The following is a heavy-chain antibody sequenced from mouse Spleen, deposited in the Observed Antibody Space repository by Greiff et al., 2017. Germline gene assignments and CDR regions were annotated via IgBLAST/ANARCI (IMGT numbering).Heavy chain of an antibody. CDR2: IDPSDSYT. CDR1: GYTFTSYW. CDR3: ARSTLFTTAPYWYFDV. V-gene: IGHV1-69*01. Sequence: QVQLQQSGAELVMPGASVKLSCKASGYTFTSYWMHWVKQRPGQGLEWIGEIDPSDSYTNYNQKFKGKATLTVDKSSSTAYMQLSSLTSEDSAVYYCARSTLFTTAPYWYFDVWGAGTTVTVSS. J-gene: IGHJ1*01. D-gene: IGHD1-2*01.